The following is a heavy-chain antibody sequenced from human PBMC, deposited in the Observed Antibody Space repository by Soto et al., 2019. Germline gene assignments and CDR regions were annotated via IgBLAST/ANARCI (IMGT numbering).Heavy chain of an antibody. J-gene: IGHJ4*02. Sequence: SETLSLTCTVSGGSISSYYWSWIRQPPGKGLEWIGYIYYSGSTNYNPSLKSRVTISVDTSKNQFSLKLSSVTAADTAVYYCARSPRDYWGQGTLVSVSS. CDR2: IYYSGST. CDR3: ARSPRDY. V-gene: IGHV4-59*01. CDR1: GGSISSYY.